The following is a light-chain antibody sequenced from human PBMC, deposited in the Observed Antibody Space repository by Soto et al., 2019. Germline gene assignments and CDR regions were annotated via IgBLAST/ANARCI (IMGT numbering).Light chain of an antibody. J-gene: IGLJ1*01. CDR2: EVS. V-gene: IGLV2-14*01. CDR1: ISNIGSNF. CDR3: SSYTTINALV. Sequence: SVLTHPPSASGPPGQRVTISCSGGISNIGSNFVSWYQQHPGNAPKLMIYEVSNRPSGVSIRFSGSKSGNAASLTISGLQTEDEADYYCSSYTTINALVFGTGTKGTVL.